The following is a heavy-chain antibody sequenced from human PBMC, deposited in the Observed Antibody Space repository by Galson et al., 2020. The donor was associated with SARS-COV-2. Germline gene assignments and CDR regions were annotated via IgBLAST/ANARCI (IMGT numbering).Heavy chain of an antibody. D-gene: IGHD4-17*01. Sequence: GESLKISCAASGFTFSSYSMNWVRQAPGKGLEWVSSISSSSSYIYYADSVKGRFTISRDNAKNSLYLQMNSLRAEDTAVYYCARDLTTVTSISLDYWGQGTLVTVSS. CDR2: ISSSSSYI. J-gene: IGHJ4*02. CDR3: ARDLTTVTSISLDY. CDR1: GFTFSSYS. V-gene: IGHV3-21*01.